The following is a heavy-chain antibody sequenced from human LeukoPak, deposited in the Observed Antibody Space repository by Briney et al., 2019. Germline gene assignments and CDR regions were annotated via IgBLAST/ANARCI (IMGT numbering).Heavy chain of an antibody. J-gene: IGHJ5*02. Sequence: GGSLRLSCAASGFTFSSYSMSWVRQAPGKGLEWVSAISGSGGSTYYADSVKGRFTISRDNSKNTLYLQMDSLRAEDTAVYYCAKERCSGGSCYLNRDWFDPWGQGTLVTVSS. D-gene: IGHD2-15*01. CDR2: ISGSGGST. V-gene: IGHV3-23*01. CDR3: AKERCSGGSCYLNRDWFDP. CDR1: GFTFSSYS.